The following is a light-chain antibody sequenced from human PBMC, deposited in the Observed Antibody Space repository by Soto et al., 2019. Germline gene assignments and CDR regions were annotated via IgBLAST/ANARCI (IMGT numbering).Light chain of an antibody. Sequence: EIAMTQSPATLSVSPGERGTLSCRASQSVSSNLAWYQQKPGQAPRLLIYAASARATGIPARFSGSGSGTGFTLTISRLEPADFAVYYCQQYGSSPLTFGQGTRLEIK. CDR2: AAS. CDR3: QQYGSSPLT. V-gene: IGKV3-15*01. CDR1: QSVSSN. J-gene: IGKJ5*01.